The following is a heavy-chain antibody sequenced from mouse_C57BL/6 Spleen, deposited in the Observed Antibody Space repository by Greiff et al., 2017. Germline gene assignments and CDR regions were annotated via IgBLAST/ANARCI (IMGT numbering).Heavy chain of an antibody. V-gene: IGHV1-80*01. D-gene: IGHD4-1*01. CDR1: GYAFSSYW. CDR3: AREGWDRYFDV. CDR2: IYPGDGAT. Sequence: VQLQQSGAELVKPGASVKISCKASGYAFSSYWMNWVKQRPGKGLEWIGQIYPGDGATNYNGKFKGKATLTADKSSSTAYMQLSSLTSEDTAVYFCAREGWDRYFDVGGTGTTVTVSS. J-gene: IGHJ1*03.